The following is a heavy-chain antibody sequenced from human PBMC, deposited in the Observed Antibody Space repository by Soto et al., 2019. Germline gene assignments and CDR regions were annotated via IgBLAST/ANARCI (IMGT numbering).Heavy chain of an antibody. CDR1: GGSISNYY. Sequence: PSETLSLTCAVSGGSISNYYWSWIRQPPGKGLEWIGYIYYSGSTNYNPSLKSRVTVSVDTSKNQFSLKLSSVTAADTAVYYCARHPSDFWFDPWGQGTLVTVSS. D-gene: IGHD2-21*02. CDR3: ARHPSDFWFDP. J-gene: IGHJ5*02. V-gene: IGHV4-59*08. CDR2: IYYSGST.